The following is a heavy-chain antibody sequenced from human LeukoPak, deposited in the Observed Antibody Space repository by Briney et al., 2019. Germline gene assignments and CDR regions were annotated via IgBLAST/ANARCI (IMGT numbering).Heavy chain of an antibody. CDR1: GGSISSYY. CDR2: IYYSGST. J-gene: IGHJ3*02. Sequence: PSETLSLTCTVSGGSISSYYWSWIRQPPGKGLEWIGSIYYSGSTYYNPSLKSRVTISVDTSKNQFSLKLSSVTAADTAVYYCARFYGPKSREEGTGDREAFDIWGQGTMVTVSS. D-gene: IGHD7-27*01. CDR3: ARFYGPKSREEGTGDREAFDI. V-gene: IGHV4-59*04.